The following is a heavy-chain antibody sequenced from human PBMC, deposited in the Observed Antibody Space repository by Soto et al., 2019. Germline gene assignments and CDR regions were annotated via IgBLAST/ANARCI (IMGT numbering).Heavy chain of an antibody. CDR2: IYYSGST. CDR1: GVSISSYY. D-gene: IGHD3-22*01. CDR3: ARSRGGYFDY. V-gene: IGHV4-59*01. Sequence: PSETLPLTCTVSGVSISSYYWSWIRQPPGKGLEWIGYIYYSGSTNYNPSLKSRVTISVDTSKNQFSLKLSSVTAADTAVYYCARSRGGYFDYWGQGTLVTVSS. J-gene: IGHJ4*02.